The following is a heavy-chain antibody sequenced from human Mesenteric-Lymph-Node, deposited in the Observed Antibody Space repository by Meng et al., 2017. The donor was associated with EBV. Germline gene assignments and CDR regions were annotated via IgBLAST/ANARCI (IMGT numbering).Heavy chain of an antibody. CDR3: ARFSSTSEVDY. CDR1: GFTFSSYK. CDR2: ISSTSYYI. D-gene: IGHD2-2*01. J-gene: IGHJ4*02. V-gene: IGHV3-21*02. Sequence: EVQLVEFGGGLVKPGGSWRLSCAASGFTFSSYKMHWVRQAPGKGLEWVSSISSTSYYIYYADSVQGRFTISRDNAENSLYLQMNSLRAEDTAVYYCARFSSTSEVDYWGQGTLVTVSS.